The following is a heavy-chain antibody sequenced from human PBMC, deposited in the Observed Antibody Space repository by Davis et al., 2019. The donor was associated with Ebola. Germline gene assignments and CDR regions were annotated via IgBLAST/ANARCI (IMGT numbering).Heavy chain of an antibody. CDR3: ARHRRSSAGVVDP. J-gene: IGHJ5*02. V-gene: IGHV5-51*01. CDR2: IYPGDSDT. Sequence: GGSLRLSCKGSGYSFTSYWIAWVRQMPGKGLEWMGIIYPGDSDTRYSPSFQGQVTISADKSISTAYLQWSSLKASDTAMYYCARHRRSSAGVVDPWGQGTLVTVSS. D-gene: IGHD6-25*01. CDR1: GYSFTSYW.